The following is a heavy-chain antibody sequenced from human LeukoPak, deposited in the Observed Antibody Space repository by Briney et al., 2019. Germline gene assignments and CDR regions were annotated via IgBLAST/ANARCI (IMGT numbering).Heavy chain of an antibody. J-gene: IGHJ6*03. V-gene: IGHV4-59*11. CDR3: GRDALVGYFSYYYMDV. D-gene: IGHD2-15*01. CDR1: GGSISSHY. Sequence: PSETLSLTCTVSGGSISSHYWTWIRQSPVKGREWIGDISNSGSTSYNPSLKSRVTISIDTSKNQFSLKLSSVTAADTAVYYCGRDALVGYFSYYYMDVWGKGTTVTVSS. CDR2: ISNSGST.